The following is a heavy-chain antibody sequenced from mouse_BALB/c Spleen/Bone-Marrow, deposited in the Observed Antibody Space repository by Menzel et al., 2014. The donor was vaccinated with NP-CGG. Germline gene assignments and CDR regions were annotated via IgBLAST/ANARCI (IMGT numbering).Heavy chain of an antibody. Sequence: EVKLVESGGGLVKPGGSLKLSCAASGFTFSSYAMSWVRQTPEKRLEWVASISSGGNTYYPDSMKGRFTISRDNARNILYLQMSSLRSEDTAVYYCARGVELRPWFAYWGQGTLVTVSA. CDR2: ISSGGNT. CDR3: ARGVELRPWFAY. J-gene: IGHJ3*01. D-gene: IGHD2-4*01. V-gene: IGHV5-6-5*01. CDR1: GFTFSSYA.